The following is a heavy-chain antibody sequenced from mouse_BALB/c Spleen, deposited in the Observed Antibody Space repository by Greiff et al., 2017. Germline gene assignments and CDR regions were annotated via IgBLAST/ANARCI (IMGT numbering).Heavy chain of an antibody. CDR1: GYTFTSYW. V-gene: IGHV1S22*01. Sequence: KQPGSELVRPGASVKLSCKASGYTFTSYWMHWVKQRHGQGLEWIGNIYPGSGSTNYDEKFKSKGTLTVDTSSSTAYMHLSSLTSEDSAVYYCTSGNSWFAYWGQGTLVTVSA. CDR2: IYPGSGST. J-gene: IGHJ3*01. D-gene: IGHD2-1*01. CDR3: TSGNSWFAY.